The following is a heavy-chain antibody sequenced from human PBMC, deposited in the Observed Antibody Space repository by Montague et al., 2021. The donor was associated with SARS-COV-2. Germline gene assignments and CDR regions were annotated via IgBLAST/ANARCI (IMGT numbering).Heavy chain of an antibody. CDR2: IDWDDDK. V-gene: IGHV2-70*01. CDR3: AQMTTVVTLGYYYYYGMDV. J-gene: IGHJ6*02. Sequence: PALVKPTQTLTLTCTFSGFSLSTSGMCVSWIRQPPGKALEWLALIDWDDDKYYSTSLKTRLTISKDTSKNQVVLTMTNMDPVDTATYYCAQMTTVVTLGYYYYYGMDVWGQGTTVTVSS. CDR1: GFSLSTSGMC. D-gene: IGHD4-23*01.